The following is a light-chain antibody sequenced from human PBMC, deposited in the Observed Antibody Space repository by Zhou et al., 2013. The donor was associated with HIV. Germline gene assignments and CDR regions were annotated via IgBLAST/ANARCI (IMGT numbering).Light chain of an antibody. V-gene: IGKV1-39*01. J-gene: IGKJ5*01. Sequence: DIRMTQSPSSLSASIGDRLTIACRANQSIDTFLNWYQHKSGRAPKLLISGASTLQGGVPPRFSGSGSGTDFTLTIFSLRPEDLATYYCQQSYSTPPTFGQGTRLEIK. CDR1: QSIDTF. CDR2: GAS. CDR3: QQSYSTPPT.